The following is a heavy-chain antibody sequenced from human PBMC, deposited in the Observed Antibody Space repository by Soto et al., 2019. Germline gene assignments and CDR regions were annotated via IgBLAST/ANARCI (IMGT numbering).Heavy chain of an antibody. CDR2: IYYSGST. V-gene: IGHV4-59*01. CDR1: GGSISSYY. Sequence: SETLSLTCTVSGGSISSYYWSWIRQPPGKGLEWIGYIYYSGSTNYNPSLKSRVTISVDTSKNQFSLKLSSVTAADTAVYYCARAHDYIWGSYRSNEENWFDPWGQGTLVTVSS. CDR3: ARAHDYIWGSYRSNEENWFDP. J-gene: IGHJ5*02. D-gene: IGHD3-16*02.